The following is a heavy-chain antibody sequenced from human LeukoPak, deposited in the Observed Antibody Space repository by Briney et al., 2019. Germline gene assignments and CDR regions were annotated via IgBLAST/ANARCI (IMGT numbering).Heavy chain of an antibody. D-gene: IGHD3-9*01. CDR1: GFTFTSFG. CDR2: ISAYNGNT. CDR3: ARGGPAYYDILTGFDY. Sequence: ASVKVSCKASGFTFTSFGFSWVRQAPGQGLEWMGWISAYNGNTNYAQNLQGRVTITRDTSASTAYMELSSLRSEDTAVYYCARGGPAYYDILTGFDYWGQGTLVTVSS. J-gene: IGHJ4*02. V-gene: IGHV1-18*01.